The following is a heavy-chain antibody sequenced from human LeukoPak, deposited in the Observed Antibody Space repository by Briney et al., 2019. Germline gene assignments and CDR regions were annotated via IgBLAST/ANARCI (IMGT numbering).Heavy chain of an antibody. D-gene: IGHD3-22*01. CDR2: INPSGGST. CDR3: AAGLGESSGYYYVFGLS. J-gene: IGHJ5*02. V-gene: IGHV1-46*01. CDR1: GYTFTSYY. Sequence: ASVKVSCTASGYTFTSYYMHWVRQAPGQGLEWMGIINPSGGSTSYAQKFQGRVTMTRDTSTSTVYMELSSLRSEDTAVYYCAAGLGESSGYYYVFGLSWGQGTLVTVSS.